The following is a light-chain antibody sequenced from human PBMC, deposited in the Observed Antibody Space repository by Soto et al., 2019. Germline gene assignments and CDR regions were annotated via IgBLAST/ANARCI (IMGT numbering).Light chain of an antibody. CDR1: QGISSA. Sequence: AIQLIQSPSSLSASVGDRVTITCRASQGISSALAWYQQTPGKPPKLLIYDASSLEIGVPSRFSGSGSVTDFTLTISSLQPEDSATYYCQQFNNYPFTFGPGTKVDIK. V-gene: IGKV1D-13*01. J-gene: IGKJ3*01. CDR2: DAS. CDR3: QQFNNYPFT.